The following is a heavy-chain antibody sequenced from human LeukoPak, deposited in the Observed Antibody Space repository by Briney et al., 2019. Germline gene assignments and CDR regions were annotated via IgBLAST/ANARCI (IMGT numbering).Heavy chain of an antibody. CDR1: GGSISSYY. V-gene: IGHV4-59*01. D-gene: IGHD3-10*01. J-gene: IGHJ4*02. Sequence: PSETLSLTCTVSGGSISSYYWSWIRQPPGKGLEWIGYIYYSGSTNYNPSLKSRVTISVDTSKNQLSLKLSSVTAADTAVYYCARDKGAFGSTDHWGQGTLVTVSS. CDR3: ARDKGAFGSTDH. CDR2: IYYSGST.